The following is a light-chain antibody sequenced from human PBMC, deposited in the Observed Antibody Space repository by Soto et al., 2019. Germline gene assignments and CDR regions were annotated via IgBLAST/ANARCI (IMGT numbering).Light chain of an antibody. Sequence: DIVLTHSPCTLSLSSGERATLSCSASQCVSNFLAWYQQKPVQAPRLLIYGTSNRATGIPARFSGSGSGTDFTLTISSLEPEDFAVYYCQQHSSWPLTFGGGTKVDIK. CDR2: GTS. J-gene: IGKJ4*01. CDR3: QQHSSWPLT. V-gene: IGKV3-11*01. CDR1: QCVSNF.